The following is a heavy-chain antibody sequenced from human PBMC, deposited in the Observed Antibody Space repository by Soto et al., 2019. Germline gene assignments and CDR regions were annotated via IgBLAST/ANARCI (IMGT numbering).Heavy chain of an antibody. CDR3: ARVQYLADDVFDI. J-gene: IGHJ3*02. CDR1: GFTFSSYW. D-gene: IGHD2-2*01. Sequence: VQLVESGGGLVQPGGSLRLSCTGSGFTFSSYWMHWVRQAPGKGLVWVSRINSDGINTSHADSVKGRFTISRDNAKSTLYLQMNSLRAEDTAVYYCARVQYLADDVFDIWGRGTVVTVSS. V-gene: IGHV3-74*01. CDR2: INSDGINT.